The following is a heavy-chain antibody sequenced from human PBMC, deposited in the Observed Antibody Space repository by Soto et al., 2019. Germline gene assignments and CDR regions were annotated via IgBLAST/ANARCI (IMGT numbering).Heavy chain of an antibody. Sequence: ASVKVSCKASGYTLTELSMHWVRQAPGKGLEWMGGFDPEDGETIYAQKFQGRVTMTEDTSTDTAYMELSSLRSEDTAVYYCATVFFRREDRETIWFGELVGFDPWGQGTLVTVSS. J-gene: IGHJ5*02. CDR3: ATVFFRREDRETIWFGELVGFDP. CDR2: FDPEDGET. D-gene: IGHD3-10*01. CDR1: GYTLTELS. V-gene: IGHV1-24*01.